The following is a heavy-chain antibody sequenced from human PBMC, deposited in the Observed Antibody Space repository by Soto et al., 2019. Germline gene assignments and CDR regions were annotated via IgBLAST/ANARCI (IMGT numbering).Heavy chain of an antibody. D-gene: IGHD1-26*01. V-gene: IGHV3-21*01. Sequence: EVQLVESGGGLVKPGGSLRLSCAASGFTFSSYSMNWVRQAPGKGLEWVSAISSSSSYIYYADSVQGRFTISRDNAKNSLYLQMNSLRAEDPAVYYCARDYGVGATKVRAFDIWGQGTRVTVS. J-gene: IGHJ3*02. CDR1: GFTFSSYS. CDR3: ARDYGVGATKVRAFDI. CDR2: ISSSSSYI.